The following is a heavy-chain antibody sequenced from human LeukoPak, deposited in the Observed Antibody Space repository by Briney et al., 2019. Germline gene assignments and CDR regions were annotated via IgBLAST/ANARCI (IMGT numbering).Heavy chain of an antibody. Sequence: PSETLSLTCAVYGGSFSGYYWSWIRQPPGKGLEWIGEINHSGSTNYNPSLKSRVTISVDTSKNQFSLKLSSVTAADTAVYYCAVASIAAAGIDYWGQGTLVTVSS. V-gene: IGHV4-34*01. J-gene: IGHJ4*02. CDR1: GGSFSGYY. CDR2: INHSGST. CDR3: AVASIAAAGIDY. D-gene: IGHD6-13*01.